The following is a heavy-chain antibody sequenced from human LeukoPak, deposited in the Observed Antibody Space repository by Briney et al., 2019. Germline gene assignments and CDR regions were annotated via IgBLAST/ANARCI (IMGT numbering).Heavy chain of an antibody. CDR2: IWYDGSEK. CDR1: GFTFSNYG. Sequence: PGRSLRLSCAASGFTFSNYGMHWVRQAPGKGLEWVAVIWYDGSEKYYAGSVKGRFTISRDDSKSTLYLQMNSLRVEDTAVYYCARGGDGGNWFDPWGQGTLVTVSS. J-gene: IGHJ5*02. CDR3: ARGGDGGNWFDP. V-gene: IGHV3-33*01.